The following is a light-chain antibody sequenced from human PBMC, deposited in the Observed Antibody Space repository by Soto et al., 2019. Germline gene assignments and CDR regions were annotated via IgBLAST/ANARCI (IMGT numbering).Light chain of an antibody. Sequence: QSVVTQPPSASGTAGQRVTISCSGTSSNIGRNSVYWYQQLPGTAPKLLIYSNHQRPSGVPDRFSGSKSGTSASLAISGLRFEDEADYYCAVWDDSVRGYVFATGTKLTVL. CDR2: SNH. V-gene: IGLV1-47*02. CDR1: SSNIGRNS. CDR3: AVWDDSVRGYV. J-gene: IGLJ1*01.